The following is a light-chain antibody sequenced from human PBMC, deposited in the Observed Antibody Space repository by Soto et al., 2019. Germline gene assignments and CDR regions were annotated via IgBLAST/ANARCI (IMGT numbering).Light chain of an antibody. V-gene: IGKV1-27*01. CDR1: QGISND. J-gene: IGKJ2*01. CDR3: QKYNSSSYT. CDR2: AAS. Sequence: DIQMTQSPASLSASVGDRVTITCRASQGISNDLAWYQQKPGKVPKLLIYAASTLQSGVPARFSGSGSGTDFTLTISSLQPEDVSTYYCQKYNSSSYTFGQGTKLEIK.